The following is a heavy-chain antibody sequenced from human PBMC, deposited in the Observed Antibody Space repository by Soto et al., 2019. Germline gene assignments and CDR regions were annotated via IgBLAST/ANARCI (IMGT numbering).Heavy chain of an antibody. CDR3: ARDCSSTSCYLPYYYYYGMDV. Sequence: LVKRSFKSSGYSFTSYGIGWGRQATGQGLEWMGWISAYNGNTNYAQKLQGRVTMTTDTSTSTACMELRSLRSDDTAVYYCARDCSSTSCYLPYYYYYGMDVWGQGTTVTVSS. V-gene: IGHV1-18*04. J-gene: IGHJ6*02. D-gene: IGHD2-2*01. CDR2: ISAYNGNT. CDR1: GYSFTSYG.